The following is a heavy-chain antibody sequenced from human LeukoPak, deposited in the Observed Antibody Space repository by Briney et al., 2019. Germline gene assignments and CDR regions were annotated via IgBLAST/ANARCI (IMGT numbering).Heavy chain of an antibody. D-gene: IGHD3-10*01. Sequence: GGSLRLSCVGSGFTFSSHWMSWVRQAPGRGPEWVANTKQDGSGVDYVESVKGRFTISRDNAKSSLYLQMNSLRAEDTAIYYCERDFIWGQGTPVTVSS. V-gene: IGHV3-7*05. CDR1: GFTFSSHW. CDR2: TKQDGSGV. J-gene: IGHJ4*02. CDR3: ERDFI.